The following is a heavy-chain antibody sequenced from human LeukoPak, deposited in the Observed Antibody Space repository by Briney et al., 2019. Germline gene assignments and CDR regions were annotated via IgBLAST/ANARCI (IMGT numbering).Heavy chain of an antibody. Sequence: PGRSLRLSCAASGFTFSSYSMNWVRQAPGKGLEWVSYISSSSSTIYYADSVKGRFTISRDNAKNSLYLQMNSLRAEDTAVYYCAKTFRGAFDYWGQGTLVTVSS. CDR1: GFTFSSYS. V-gene: IGHV3-48*04. D-gene: IGHD3-10*01. CDR2: ISSSSSTI. CDR3: AKTFRGAFDY. J-gene: IGHJ4*02.